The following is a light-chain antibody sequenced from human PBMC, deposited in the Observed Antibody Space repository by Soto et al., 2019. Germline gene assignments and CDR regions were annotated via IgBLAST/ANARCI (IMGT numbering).Light chain of an antibody. V-gene: IGKV3-11*01. J-gene: IGKJ4*01. CDR1: QSVNSN. Sequence: EIVLTQSPATLSLPPRERATLSCRATQSVNSNLAWYQQKPGQAPSLLIFDASYRATDIPARFSGSGSGTDFTLTISSLEPEDFAVYYGQQRSNWPLTVGGGNKVEIK. CDR3: QQRSNWPLT. CDR2: DAS.